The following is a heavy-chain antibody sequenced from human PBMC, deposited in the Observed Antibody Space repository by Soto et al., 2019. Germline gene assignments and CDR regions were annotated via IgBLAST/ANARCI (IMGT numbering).Heavy chain of an antibody. Sequence: SETLSLTCSVSGDSLKNHYWAWIRHSPGKGLEWIGNIYDSGSTNYSPALKSRVSMSVDTSKNLFSLKMNSVTAADTAVYYCARDTSSNYGMDVWGQGTTVTVSS. CDR2: IYDSGST. CDR1: GDSLKNHY. D-gene: IGHD2-2*01. J-gene: IGHJ6*02. CDR3: ARDTSSNYGMDV. V-gene: IGHV4-59*11.